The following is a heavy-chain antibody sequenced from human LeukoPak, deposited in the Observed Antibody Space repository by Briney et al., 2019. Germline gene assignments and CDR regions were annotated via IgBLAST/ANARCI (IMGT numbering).Heavy chain of an antibody. J-gene: IGHJ6*03. Sequence: PGRSLRLSCAASGFTFSSYAMHWVRQAPGKGLVWVSRINSDGSSTSYADSVKGRFTISRDNAKNTLYLQMNSLRAEDTAVYYCAREPHYGDYVFGSYMDVWGKGTTVTVSS. CDR3: AREPHYGDYVFGSYMDV. V-gene: IGHV3-74*01. D-gene: IGHD4-17*01. CDR2: INSDGSST. CDR1: GFTFSSYA.